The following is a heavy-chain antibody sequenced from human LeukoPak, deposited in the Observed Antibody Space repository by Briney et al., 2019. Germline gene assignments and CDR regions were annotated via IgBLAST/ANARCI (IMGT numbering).Heavy chain of an antibody. CDR2: IKEDGSEQ. V-gene: IGHV3-7*01. CDR1: GFTLSSYW. D-gene: IGHD2-21*02. Sequence: SGGSLRLSCAASGFTLSSYWMTWVRQAPGKGLEGVANIKEDGSEQYYVDSLKGRFTISRDNAKNSLYLQMNSLRAEDTAVYYCARDMLEMGRGAYCGGDCYLEDAFDIWGQGTMVTVSS. CDR3: ARDMLEMGRGAYCGGDCYLEDAFDI. J-gene: IGHJ3*02.